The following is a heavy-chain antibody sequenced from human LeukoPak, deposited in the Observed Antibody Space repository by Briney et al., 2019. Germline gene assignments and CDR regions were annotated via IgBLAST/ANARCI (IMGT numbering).Heavy chain of an antibody. CDR3: ARGDITMVRGVRDNWFDP. D-gene: IGHD3-10*01. V-gene: IGHV4-38-2*02. CDR1: GYSISSGYY. CDR2: IYHSGST. J-gene: IGHJ5*02. Sequence: SETLSLTCTVSGYSISSGYYWGWIRQPPGKGLEWIGSIYHSGSTYYNPSLKSRVTISVDTSKNQFSLNLSSVTAADTAVYYCARGDITMVRGVRDNWFDPWGQGTLVTVSS.